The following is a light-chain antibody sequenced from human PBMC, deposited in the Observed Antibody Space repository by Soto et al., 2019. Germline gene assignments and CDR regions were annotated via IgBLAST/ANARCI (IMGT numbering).Light chain of an antibody. V-gene: IGLV2-14*01. CDR2: GVS. CDR1: SSDVGGYNY. J-gene: IGLJ1*01. CDR3: SVYTRTSTYV. Sequence: QSVLTQPASVSGSPGQSITISCTGTSSDVGGYNYVSWYQQHPGKAPKLMIYGVSNRPSGVPDRFSGSRSGNTASLTISGLQAEDEGDYYCSVYTRTSTYVFGTGTKLTVL.